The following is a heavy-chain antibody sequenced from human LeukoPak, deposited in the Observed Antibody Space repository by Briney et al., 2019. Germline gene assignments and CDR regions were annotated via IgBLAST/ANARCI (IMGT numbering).Heavy chain of an antibody. Sequence: SETLSLTCTVSGGSISSYYWSWIRQPPGKGLEWIGYIYYSGSTNYNPSLKSRVTISVDTSKNQFSLKLSSVTAAVTAVYYCAGRGHFRWCSCYLDYWGQGTLVTVSS. J-gene: IGHJ4*02. CDR3: AGRGHFRWCSCYLDY. D-gene: IGHD2-8*02. CDR2: IYYSGST. CDR1: GGSISSYY. V-gene: IGHV4-59*08.